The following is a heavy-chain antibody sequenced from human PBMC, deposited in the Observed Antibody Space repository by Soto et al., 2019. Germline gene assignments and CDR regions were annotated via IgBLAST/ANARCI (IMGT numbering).Heavy chain of an antibody. CDR1: GYSLSGYY. Sequence: GASAKVSCKASGYSLSGYYIHWVRQAPVQGLEWLGWINPNSGGTKYAQKFQGRITMTRETSTRTAYMELTRMISDDTAVYYCARLAYCSNGVCYPYWFFDMWGRGTRATVPS. D-gene: IGHD2-8*01. CDR2: INPNSGGT. CDR3: ARLAYCSNGVCYPYWFFDM. J-gene: IGHJ2*01. V-gene: IGHV1-2*02.